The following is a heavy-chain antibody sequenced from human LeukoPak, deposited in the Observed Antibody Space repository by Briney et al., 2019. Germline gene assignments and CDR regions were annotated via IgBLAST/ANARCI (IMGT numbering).Heavy chain of an antibody. CDR2: ISYDGSNK. CDR1: GFTFSSYA. CDR3: ARVGQLPSLGFDY. J-gene: IGHJ4*02. D-gene: IGHD6-6*01. Sequence: PGGSLRLSCAASGFTFSSYAMHWVRQAPGKGLEWVAVISYDGSNKYYTDSVKGRFTISRDNSKNTLYLQMNSLRAEDTAVYYCARVGQLPSLGFDYWGQGTLVTVSS. V-gene: IGHV3-30*10.